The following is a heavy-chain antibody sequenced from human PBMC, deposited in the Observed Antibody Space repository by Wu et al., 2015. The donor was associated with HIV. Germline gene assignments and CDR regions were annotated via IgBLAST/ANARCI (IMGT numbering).Heavy chain of an antibody. CDR2: INPSGGST. J-gene: IGHJ4*02. CDR3: VRRRPEWRYFDY. D-gene: IGHD2-8*01. Sequence: QVQLVQSGAEVKKPGASVKVSCKTSGYTFTGYSMHWVRQAPGQGLEWMGRINPSGGSTSYAQKFQGRVTMTRDTSTSTVYMELNSLRSEDTAVYYCVRRRPEWRYFDYWGQGTLVTVSS. CDR1: GYTFTGYS. V-gene: IGHV1-46*01.